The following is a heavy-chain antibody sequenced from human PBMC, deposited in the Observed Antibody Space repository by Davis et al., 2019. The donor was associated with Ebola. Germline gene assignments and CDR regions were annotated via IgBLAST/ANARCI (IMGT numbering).Heavy chain of an antibody. CDR2: INHSGST. CDR1: GGSISSSSYY. Sequence: SETLSLTCTVSGGSISSSSYYWSWIRQPPGKGLERIGEINHSGSTNYNPSLKSRVTISVDTSKNQFSLKLSSVTAADTAVYYCARGKKRYYDFWSGTMDVWGQGTTVTVSS. J-gene: IGHJ6*02. V-gene: IGHV4-39*07. CDR3: ARGKKRYYDFWSGTMDV. D-gene: IGHD3-3*01.